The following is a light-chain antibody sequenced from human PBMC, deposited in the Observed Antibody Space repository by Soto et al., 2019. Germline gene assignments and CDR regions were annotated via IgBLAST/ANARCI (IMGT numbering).Light chain of an antibody. CDR2: GAS. CDR3: QQSSNWPRT. CDR1: QSISSN. J-gene: IGKJ1*01. V-gene: IGKV3-15*01. Sequence: EIVMTQSPGTLSVSPGERATLSCRASQSISSNLAWYQQRPGQPPRLLIYGASTRATGIPARFSGSGSGTEFTLTISSLQSEDFAVYYCQQSSNWPRTFGQGTKVDIK.